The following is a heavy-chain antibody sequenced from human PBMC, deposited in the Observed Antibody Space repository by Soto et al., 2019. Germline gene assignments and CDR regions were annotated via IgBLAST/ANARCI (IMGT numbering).Heavy chain of an antibody. Sequence: EVQLLESGGGLVQPGGSLRLSCAASGFPLSTYGMTWVRQAPGKGLEWVSAITGTGGNTYYVDSVKGRFTSSRDNSKDMLYLQMNSLRVADTAVYYCARIRGYWYGLDVWVQGTTVTVSS. V-gene: IGHV3-23*01. CDR3: ARIRGYWYGLDV. CDR1: GFPLSTYG. CDR2: ITGTGGNT. J-gene: IGHJ6*02.